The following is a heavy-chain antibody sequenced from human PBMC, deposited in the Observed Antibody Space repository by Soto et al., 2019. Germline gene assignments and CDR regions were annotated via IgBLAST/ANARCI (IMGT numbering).Heavy chain of an antibody. Sequence: QVQLVESGGGLVKPGGSLRLSCAASGFTFSDYYMSWIRQAPGKGLEWVSYIVSSSSYTKYADSVKGRFTISRDNAKNSLYLEMNSLRAEDTAVYYCARLRASTWYMGGYLDYWGRGTLVTVSS. J-gene: IGHJ4*02. V-gene: IGHV3-11*06. CDR1: GFTFSDYY. CDR2: IVSSSSYT. D-gene: IGHD6-13*01. CDR3: ARLRASTWYMGGYLDY.